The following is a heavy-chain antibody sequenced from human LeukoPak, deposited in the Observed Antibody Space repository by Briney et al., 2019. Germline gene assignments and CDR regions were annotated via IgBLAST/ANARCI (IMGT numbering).Heavy chain of an antibody. J-gene: IGHJ4*02. CDR2: ISAYNGNT. D-gene: IGHD2-21*01. CDR1: GYTFNGYY. CDR3: ARSSSVTIPGYYFDY. V-gene: IGHV1-18*04. Sequence: ASVKVSCKGSGYTFNGYYMHWVRQAPGQGLEWMGWISAYNGNTNYAQKLQGRVTLTTDTSTSTAYMELRSLRSDNTAVYYCARSSSVTIPGYYFDYWGQGTLVTVSS.